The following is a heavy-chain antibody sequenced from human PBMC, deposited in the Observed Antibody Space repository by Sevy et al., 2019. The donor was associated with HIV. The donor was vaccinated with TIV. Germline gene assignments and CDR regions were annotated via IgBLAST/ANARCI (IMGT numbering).Heavy chain of an antibody. CDR3: ARPDCGGDCYPGYGMDV. J-gene: IGHJ6*02. CDR2: IWYDGSNK. D-gene: IGHD2-21*02. V-gene: IGHV3-33*01. Sequence: GGSLRLSCAASGFTFSSYGMHWVRQAPGKGLEWVAVIWYDGSNKYYADSVKGRFTISRDNSKSTLYLQMNSLRAEDTAVYYCARPDCGGDCYPGYGMDVWGQGTTVTVSS. CDR1: GFTFSSYG.